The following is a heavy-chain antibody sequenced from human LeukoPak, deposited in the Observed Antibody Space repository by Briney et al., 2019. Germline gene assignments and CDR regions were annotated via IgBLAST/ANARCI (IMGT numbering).Heavy chain of an antibody. Sequence: KPSETLSLTCTVSGGSISNLYWSWIRQPAGKALEWIGHIYTSGSTNYNPSLKSRVTMSIDTSKNQFSLQLSSVTAADTAVYYCARGRYCSDGSCYFDYWGQGTLVTVSS. CDR3: ARGRYCSDGSCYFDY. CDR2: IYTSGST. J-gene: IGHJ4*02. CDR1: GGSISNLY. D-gene: IGHD2-15*01. V-gene: IGHV4-4*07.